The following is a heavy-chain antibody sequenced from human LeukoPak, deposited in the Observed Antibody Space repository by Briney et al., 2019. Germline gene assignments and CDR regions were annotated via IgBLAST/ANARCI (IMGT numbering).Heavy chain of an antibody. CDR2: ISYSSSLT. V-gene: IGHV3-48*02. CDR1: GFTFSTCG. CDR3: AKVIRGGYGMDV. D-gene: IGHD3-10*01. J-gene: IGHJ6*02. Sequence: GGSLRLSCAASGFTFSTCGMNWVRQAPGKGLEWVSYISYSSSLTDYADSVKGRFTISRDNAKNSLSLQLNSLRDEDTAVYFCAKVIRGGYGMDVWGQGTTVTVSS.